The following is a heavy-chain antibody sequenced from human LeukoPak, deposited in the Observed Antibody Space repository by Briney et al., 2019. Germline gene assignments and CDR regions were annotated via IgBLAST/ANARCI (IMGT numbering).Heavy chain of an antibody. D-gene: IGHD2-2*03. CDR2: INHSGST. J-gene: IGHJ6*02. CDR3: ARVDHGRKYYYYYGMDV. V-gene: IGHV4-34*01. Sequence: SETLSLTCAVYGGSFSGYYWSWIRQPPGKGLEWIGEINHSGSTNYNPSLKSRVTISVDTSKNQFSLKLSSVTAADTAVYYCARVDHGRKYYYYYGMDVWGQGTTVTVSS. CDR1: GGSFSGYY.